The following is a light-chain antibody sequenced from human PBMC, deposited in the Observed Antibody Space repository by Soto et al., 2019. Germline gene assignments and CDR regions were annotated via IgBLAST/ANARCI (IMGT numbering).Light chain of an antibody. V-gene: IGKV3-20*01. Sequence: EIVLTQSPGTLSLSPGERVTLSCRASQSVSSAYLAWYQQKVGQAPRLLIYGASSRATGIPDRFSGSGSGTGFTLTINRLEPEDFAVYYCQQYGSSPWTFGQGTKVETK. CDR1: QSVSSAY. CDR3: QQYGSSPWT. J-gene: IGKJ1*01. CDR2: GAS.